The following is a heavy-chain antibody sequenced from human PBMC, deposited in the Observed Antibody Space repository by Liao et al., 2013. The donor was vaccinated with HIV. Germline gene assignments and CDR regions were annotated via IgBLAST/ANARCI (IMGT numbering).Heavy chain of an antibody. Sequence: QVQLQESGPGLVKPSETLSLTCTVSGGSISSYYWSWIRQPPGKGLEWIGYIYYSGSTNYNPSLKTRVTISVDTSKNQFTLKLRSLTAADTGIYFCARDRETLDSWGQGTLVTVSS. V-gene: IGHV4-59*12. CDR3: ARDRETLDS. D-gene: IGHD1-26*01. J-gene: IGHJ4*02. CDR2: IYYSGST. CDR1: GGSISSYY.